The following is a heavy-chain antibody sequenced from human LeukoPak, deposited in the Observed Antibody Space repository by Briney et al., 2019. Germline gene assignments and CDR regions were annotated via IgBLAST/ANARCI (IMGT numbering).Heavy chain of an antibody. V-gene: IGHV1-69*06. CDR3: ARVVGLTGYSSTWYSGYYYYMDV. Sequence: SVKVSCKAPGGTFSSYAISWVRQAPGQGLEWMGGIIPIFGTANYAQKFQDRVTITADKSTSTAYMELSSLRSEDTAVYYCARVVGLTGYSSTWYSGYYYYMDVWGKGTTVTVSS. CDR1: GGTFSSYA. D-gene: IGHD6-13*01. CDR2: IIPIFGTA. J-gene: IGHJ6*03.